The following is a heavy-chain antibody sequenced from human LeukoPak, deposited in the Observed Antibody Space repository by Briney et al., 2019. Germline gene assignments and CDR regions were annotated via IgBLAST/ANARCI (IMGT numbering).Heavy chain of an antibody. D-gene: IGHD3-22*01. J-gene: IGHJ3*02. Sequence: ASVKVSCKVSGHTLTEIFMHWVRQAPGKGFEWMGGVDPEDCETINAQKFQGRVTMTEDTSTDTAYMELSSLRSEDTAVYYCATHFDSSGPDAFDIWGQGTMVTVSS. CDR2: VDPEDCET. CDR1: GHTLTEIF. CDR3: ATHFDSSGPDAFDI. V-gene: IGHV1-24*01.